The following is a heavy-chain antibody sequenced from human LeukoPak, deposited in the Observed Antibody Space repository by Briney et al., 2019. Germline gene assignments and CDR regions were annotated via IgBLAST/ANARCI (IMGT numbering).Heavy chain of an antibody. V-gene: IGHV4-59*01. D-gene: IGHD2-15*01. CDR2: IYYSGST. Sequence: PSETLSLTCTVSGGSISSYYWSWIRQPAGKGLEWIGYIYYSGSTNYNPSLKSRVTISVDTSKNQFSLKLSSVTAADTAVYYCATRVSGVVVAPYWYFYLWGRGTLVTVSS. CDR1: GGSISSYY. CDR3: ATRVSGVVVAPYWYFYL. J-gene: IGHJ2*01.